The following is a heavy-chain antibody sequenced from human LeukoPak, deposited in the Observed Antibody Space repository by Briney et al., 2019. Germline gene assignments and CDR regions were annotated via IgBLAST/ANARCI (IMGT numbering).Heavy chain of an antibody. Sequence: PSETLSLTCTVSGASMSNSFWSWIRQPAGKGLEWIGRIYSSGRTNYNPSLKSRVTLSIDTSNNQFSLKLTSVTAADTAVYYCARRKATRPFDYWGQGTLVTVSS. CDR2: IYSSGRT. CDR1: GASMSNSF. V-gene: IGHV4-4*07. CDR3: ARRKATRPFDY. J-gene: IGHJ4*02.